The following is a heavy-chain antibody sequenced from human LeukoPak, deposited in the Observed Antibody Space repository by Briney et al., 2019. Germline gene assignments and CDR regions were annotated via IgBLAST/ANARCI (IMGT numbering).Heavy chain of an antibody. CDR2: INAGNGNT. CDR3: ASGRAYSYGFSKVDY. D-gene: IGHD5-18*01. J-gene: IGHJ4*02. Sequence: ASVKVSCKASGYTFTSYAMHWVRQAPGQRLEWMGWINAGNGNTKYSQKSQGRVTITRDTSASTAYMELSSLRSEDTAVYYCASGRAYSYGFSKVDYWGQGTLVTVSS. V-gene: IGHV1-3*01. CDR1: GYTFTSYA.